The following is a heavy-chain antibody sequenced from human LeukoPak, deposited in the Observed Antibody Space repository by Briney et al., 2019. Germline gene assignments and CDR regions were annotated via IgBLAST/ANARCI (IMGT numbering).Heavy chain of an antibody. V-gene: IGHV3-21*01. Sequence: GGSLRLSCAASGFTFSSYSMNWVRQAPGKGLEWVSSISSSSSCIYYADSVKGRFTISRDNAKNSLYLQMNSLRAEDTAVYYCARFEEYYDFWSGFRAPPGGNYYGMDVWGQGTTVTVPS. CDR2: ISSSSSCI. D-gene: IGHD3-3*01. J-gene: IGHJ6*02. CDR1: GFTFSSYS. CDR3: ARFEEYYDFWSGFRAPPGGNYYGMDV.